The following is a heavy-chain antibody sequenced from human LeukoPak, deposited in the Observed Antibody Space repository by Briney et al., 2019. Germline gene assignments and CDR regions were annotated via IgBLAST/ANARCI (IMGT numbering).Heavy chain of an antibody. CDR3: ARGLWFGDENPPYFDY. D-gene: IGHD3-10*01. Sequence: SETLSLTCAVYGGSFSGYYWSWVRQPPGKGLEWIGEINHSGSTNYNPSLKSRVTISVDTSRNQFSLKLSSVTAADTAVYYCARGLWFGDENPPYFDYWGQGILVTVSS. V-gene: IGHV4-34*01. CDR2: INHSGST. J-gene: IGHJ4*02. CDR1: GGSFSGYY.